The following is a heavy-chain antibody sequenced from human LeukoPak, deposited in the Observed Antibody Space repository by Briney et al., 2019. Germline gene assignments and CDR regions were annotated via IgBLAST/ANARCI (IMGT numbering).Heavy chain of an antibody. CDR1: GFTFSSYQ. CDR3: ARGVGTFDY. D-gene: IGHD3-10*01. J-gene: IGHJ4*02. Sequence: GGSLRLSCTASGFTFSSYQMNWARQTPGKGLEWVSYISISGSTTYYADSVKGRFTISRDNAKNSLELQMISLRAEDTAVYYCARGVGTFDYWGQGTLVTVSS. V-gene: IGHV3-48*03. CDR2: ISISGSTT.